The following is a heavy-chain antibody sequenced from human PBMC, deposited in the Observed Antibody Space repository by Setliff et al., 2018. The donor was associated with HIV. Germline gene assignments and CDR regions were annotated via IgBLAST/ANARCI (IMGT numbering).Heavy chain of an antibody. J-gene: IGHJ5*02. V-gene: IGHV4-34*01. D-gene: IGHD5-12*01. CDR3: ASEKATIPNWFDP. Sequence: SETLFLTCAVYGGSLSGYYWSWIRQPPGKGLEWIGEIDHSGSTNYNPPLKSRVTISVDTSKNQFSLKLRSVTAVDTAVYYCASEKATIPNWFDPWGQGTLVTVSS. CDR1: GGSLSGYY. CDR2: IDHSGST.